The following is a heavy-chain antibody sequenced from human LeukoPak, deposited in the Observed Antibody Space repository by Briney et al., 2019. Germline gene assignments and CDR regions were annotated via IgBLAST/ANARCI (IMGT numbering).Heavy chain of an antibody. V-gene: IGHV3-23*01. CDR2: ISGSGGST. CDR1: GFTSSSYA. J-gene: IGHJ6*03. CDR3: AKERKFGDDKFYYYYCMDV. Sequence: PGGSLRLSCAASGFTSSSYAMSWVRQAPGKGLEWVSAISGSGGSTSYADSVKGRVTISRDNSKNALYLQMNSLRAEDTAVYYCAKERKFGDDKFYYYYCMDVWGKGTTVTVSS. D-gene: IGHD3-10*01.